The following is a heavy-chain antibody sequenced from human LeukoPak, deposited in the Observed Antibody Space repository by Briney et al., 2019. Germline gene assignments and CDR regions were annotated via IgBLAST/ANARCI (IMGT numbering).Heavy chain of an antibody. CDR3: ARRRVGATFYYYYYMDV. CDR1: GGSFSGYY. D-gene: IGHD1-26*01. CDR2: INHSGST. Sequence: SETLSLTCAVYGGSFSGYYWSWIRQPPGKGLEWIGEINHSGSTNYNPSLKSRVTISVDTSKNQFSPKLSSVTAADTSVYYCARRRVGATFYYYYYMDVWGNGTTVTVSS. V-gene: IGHV4-34*01. J-gene: IGHJ6*03.